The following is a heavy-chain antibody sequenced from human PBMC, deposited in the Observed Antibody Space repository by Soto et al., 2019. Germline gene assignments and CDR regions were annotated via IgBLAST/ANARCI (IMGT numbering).Heavy chain of an antibody. CDR1: GFTFSSYA. Sequence: EVQLLESGGGLVQPGGSLRLSCAASGFTFSSYAMSWVRQAPGKGLEWVSAISGSGGSTYYADSVKGRFTISRDNSKNTLYLQMNSLRAEDTAVYYCAKSQIFGVPIIEGDWDYWGQGTLVTVSS. CDR2: ISGSGGST. CDR3: AKSQIFGVPIIEGDWDY. D-gene: IGHD3-3*01. V-gene: IGHV3-23*01. J-gene: IGHJ4*02.